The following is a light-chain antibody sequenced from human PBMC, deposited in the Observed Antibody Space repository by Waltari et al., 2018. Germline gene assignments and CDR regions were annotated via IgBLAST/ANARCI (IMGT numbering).Light chain of an antibody. V-gene: IGLV4-69*01. CDR2: VNSDGSH. J-gene: IGLJ3*02. Sequence: QLVLTPSPSAPASLAPSLKLTCTLSRRHSINVISAPPPQPEKGPRYLMKVNSDGSHSQGDEIPDRFSGTSSGAERYLTISNLQSEDEADYYCQSGGHGTWVFGGGTKLTVL. CDR1: RRHSINV. CDR3: QSGGHGTWV.